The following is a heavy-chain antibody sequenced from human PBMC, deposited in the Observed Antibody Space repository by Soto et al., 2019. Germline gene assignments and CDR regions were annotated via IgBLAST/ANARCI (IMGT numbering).Heavy chain of an antibody. V-gene: IGHV4-61*08. CDR2: VSYSDSS. Sequence: SETLSLTCTVSGGTITSSGYYWGWIRQPPGKGLEWIGYVSYSDSSNYNPSLKSRVTISVDTSKNQFSLKLSSVTAADTAVYYCARGLVDYYDSSGYYYFDYWGQGTLVTVSS. CDR3: ARGLVDYYDSSGYYYFDY. J-gene: IGHJ4*02. CDR1: GGTITSSGYY. D-gene: IGHD3-22*01.